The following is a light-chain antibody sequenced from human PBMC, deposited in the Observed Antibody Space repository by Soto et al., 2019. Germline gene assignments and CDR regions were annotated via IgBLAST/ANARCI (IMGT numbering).Light chain of an antibody. V-gene: IGKV3-15*01. CDR1: QSVSSY. Sequence: EIMFSQSPPAVTLSPGEKATLSCRASQSVSSYLAWYQQKPGQAPRLLIYGASTRATGIPARFSGSGSGTEFTLTISSLQSEDFAVYYCQQYNNWPPITFGQGTRLEI. CDR2: GAS. CDR3: QQYNNWPPIT. J-gene: IGKJ5*01.